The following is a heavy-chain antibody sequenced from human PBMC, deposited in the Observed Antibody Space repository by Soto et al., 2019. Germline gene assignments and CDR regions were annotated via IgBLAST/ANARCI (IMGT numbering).Heavy chain of an antibody. CDR3: ARYNMTTVTTLHDAFDI. J-gene: IGHJ3*02. CDR2: IYHSGST. Sequence: QVQLQESGPGLVKPSGTLSLTCSVSSGSISSSNWWSWVRQPPGKGLEWIGEIYHSGSTNYNPSLKSRVTISVDKSKNPFSLKLSSVTAADTAGYYCARYNMTTVTTLHDAFDIWGQGTMVTVSS. D-gene: IGHD4-17*01. V-gene: IGHV4-4*02. CDR1: SGSISSSNW.